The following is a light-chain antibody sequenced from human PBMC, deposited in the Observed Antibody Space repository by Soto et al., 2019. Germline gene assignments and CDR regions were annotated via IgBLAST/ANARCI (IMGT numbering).Light chain of an antibody. J-gene: IGLJ2*01. CDR2: EDS. V-gene: IGLV3-10*01. Sequence: SYELTQPPSLSVSPGQTARITCSGDALPKKYVFWYQQKSGQAPVLVIQEDSKRLPGIPDRFSASSSGTKATLTLTGAQVEDGADYYCFSTDSNGNPVFGGGTKVTVL. CDR1: ALPKKY. CDR3: FSTDSNGNPV.